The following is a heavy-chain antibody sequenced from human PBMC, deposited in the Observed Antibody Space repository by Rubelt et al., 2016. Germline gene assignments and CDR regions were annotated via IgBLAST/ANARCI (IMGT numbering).Heavy chain of an antibody. CDR3: ARLSSGWYYFDY. Sequence: QLQLQESGPGLVKPSETLSLTCTVSGGSISSSSYYWGWIRQPPGKGLEWIGSIYYMGSTYYNPSLKSRVTISVDTSKNQFSLKLSSVTAADTAVYYCARLSSGWYYFDYWGQGTLVTVSS. J-gene: IGHJ4*02. V-gene: IGHV4-39*01. D-gene: IGHD6-19*01. CDR1: GGSISSSSYY. CDR2: IYYMGST.